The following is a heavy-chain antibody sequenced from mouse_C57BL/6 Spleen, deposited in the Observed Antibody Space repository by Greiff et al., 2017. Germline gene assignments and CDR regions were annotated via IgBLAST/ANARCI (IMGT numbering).Heavy chain of an antibody. CDR1: GFTFCDYG. CDR3: AMGNLLLSYAMDY. J-gene: IGHJ4*01. D-gene: IGHD1-1*01. V-gene: IGHV5-17*01. CDR2: ISSGSSTT. Sequence: EVKLVESGGGLVKPGGSLKLSCAASGFTFCDYGMHLVRQAPEKGLAWVAYISSGSSTTYYADTVKGRFTISRDNAKNTLFLQMTSLRSEDTAMYYCAMGNLLLSYAMDYWGQGTSVTVSS.